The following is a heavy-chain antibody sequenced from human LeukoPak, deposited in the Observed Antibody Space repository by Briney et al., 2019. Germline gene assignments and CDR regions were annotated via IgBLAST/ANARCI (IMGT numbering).Heavy chain of an antibody. J-gene: IGHJ6*02. CDR3: ARDLRWAQSLYYGMDV. V-gene: IGHV1-18*01. CDR2: ISAYNGNT. Sequence: ASVKVSCKASGYTFTSYGISRVRQAPGQGLEWMGWISAYNGNTNYAQKLQGRVTMTTDTSTSTAYMELRSLRSDDTAVYYCARDLRWAQSLYYGMDVWGQGTTVTVSS. D-gene: IGHD1-26*01. CDR1: GYTFTSYG.